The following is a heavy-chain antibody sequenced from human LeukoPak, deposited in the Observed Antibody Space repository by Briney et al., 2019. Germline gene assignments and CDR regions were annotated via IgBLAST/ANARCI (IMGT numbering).Heavy chain of an antibody. V-gene: IGHV3-13*01. CDR3: ARVSYDSSGYDY. CDR1: GFTFSSYD. CDR2: IDTAGDT. D-gene: IGHD3-22*01. J-gene: IGHJ4*02. Sequence: GGSLRLSCAASGFTFSSYDMHWVRQATGKGLEWVSAIDTAGDTYYPGSVKGRLTISRENAKNSLYLQMNSLRAGDTAVYYCARVSYDSSGYDYWGQGTLVTVSS.